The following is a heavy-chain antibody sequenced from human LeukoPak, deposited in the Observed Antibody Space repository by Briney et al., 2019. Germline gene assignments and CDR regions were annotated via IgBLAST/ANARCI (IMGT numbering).Heavy chain of an antibody. J-gene: IGHJ5*02. CDR2: IYYSGTT. CDR1: GGSISSGDYY. Sequence: PSETLSLTCTVSGGSISSGDYYWSWIRQPPGKGLEWIGYIYYSGTTYYNPSLKSPVTISVDTSKNQFSLKLSSVTAADTAVYYCARDPGMVRGSYWFDPWGQGTLVTVSS. CDR3: ARDPGMVRGSYWFDP. V-gene: IGHV4-30-4*01. D-gene: IGHD3-10*01.